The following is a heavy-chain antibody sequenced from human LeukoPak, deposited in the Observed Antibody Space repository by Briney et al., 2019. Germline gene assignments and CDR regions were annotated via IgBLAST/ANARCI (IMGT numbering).Heavy chain of an antibody. D-gene: IGHD4-11*01. CDR3: TRDPFTVVTTTFYYYAMDV. Sequence: KPSQTLSLTCTVSGGSISSGGYYWSWIRQPPGKGLEWIGSVYYSGSTYYNPSLKSRVTISVDTSKNQFSLNLSSVTAADTAVYYCTRDPFTVVTTTFYYYAMDVWGQGTTVTVSS. J-gene: IGHJ6*02. V-gene: IGHV4-39*07. CDR1: GGSISSGGYY. CDR2: VYYSGST.